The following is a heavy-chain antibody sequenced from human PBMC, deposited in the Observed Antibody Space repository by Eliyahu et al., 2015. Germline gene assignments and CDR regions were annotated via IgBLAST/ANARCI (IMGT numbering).Heavy chain of an antibody. CDR1: GGXFSGYY. CDR3: ARLAAVAGTLD. D-gene: IGHD6-19*01. J-gene: IGHJ4*02. CDR2: INHSGST. V-gene: IGHV4-34*01. Sequence: QVQLQQWGAGLLKPSETLSLTCAVYGGXFSGYYWSWIRQPPGKGLEWIGEINHSGSTNYNPSLKSRVTISVDTSKNQFSLKLSSVTAADTAVYYCARLAAVAGTLDWGQGTLVTVSS.